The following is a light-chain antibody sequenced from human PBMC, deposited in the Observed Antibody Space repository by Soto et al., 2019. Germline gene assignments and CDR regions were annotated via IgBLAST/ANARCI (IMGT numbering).Light chain of an antibody. V-gene: IGKV3-20*01. J-gene: IGKJ3*01. CDR1: QSVSSSY. CDR3: QQYGSSPLFT. Sequence: EIVLTQSPGTLSLSPGERATLSCRASQSVSSSYLAWYQQKPGQAPRLLIYGASSRATGNPDRFSGSGSGTVFTLTISRLEPEDFAVYYCQQYGSSPLFTFGPGTKVDIK. CDR2: GAS.